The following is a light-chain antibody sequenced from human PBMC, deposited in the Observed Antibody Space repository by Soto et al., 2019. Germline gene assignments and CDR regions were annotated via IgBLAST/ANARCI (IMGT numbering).Light chain of an antibody. CDR3: RQYGSSIT. V-gene: IGKV3-20*01. J-gene: IGKJ5*01. CDR1: QSVSSSY. CDR2: GAS. Sequence: IVLTQSPGTLSLSPGERATLSCRASQSVSSSYLAWYQQKPGQAPRLLIYGASSRATGIPDRLSGSGSGTDFTLTINRLEPEDFAVYYCRQYGSSITFGQGTRLEIK.